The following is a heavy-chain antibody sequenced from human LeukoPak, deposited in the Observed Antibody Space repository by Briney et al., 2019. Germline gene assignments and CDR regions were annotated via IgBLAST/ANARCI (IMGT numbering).Heavy chain of an antibody. Sequence: SETLSLTCAVYGGSFSDYDWTWIRQPPGKGLEWIGEINHGGNTKYNPSLKSRVTISVDTSKNQFSLKLSSVTAADTAVYYCATYDYGSGNWFDPWGQGTLVTVSS. J-gene: IGHJ5*02. CDR2: INHGGNT. D-gene: IGHD3-10*01. V-gene: IGHV4-34*01. CDR3: ATYDYGSGNWFDP. CDR1: GGSFSDYD.